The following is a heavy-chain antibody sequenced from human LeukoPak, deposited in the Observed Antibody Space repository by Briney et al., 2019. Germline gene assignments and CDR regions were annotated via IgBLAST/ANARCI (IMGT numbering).Heavy chain of an antibody. V-gene: IGHV3-23*01. CDR2: ISGSGGST. J-gene: IGHJ4*02. CDR3: AKELGGYYTSYYFDY. D-gene: IGHD3-3*01. CDR1: GFTFSSYA. Sequence: GGSLRLSCAAYGFTFSSYAMSWVRQAPGKGLEWVSAISGSGGSTYYADSVKGRFTISRDNSKNTLYLQMNSLRAEDTAVYYCAKELGGYYTSYYFDYWGQGTLVTVSS.